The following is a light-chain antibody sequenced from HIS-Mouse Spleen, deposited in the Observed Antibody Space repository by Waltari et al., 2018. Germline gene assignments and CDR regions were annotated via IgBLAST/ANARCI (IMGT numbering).Light chain of an antibody. CDR3: QSADSSGTNWV. CDR1: ALPKQY. Sequence: SYELTQPPSVSVSPGQTARITCSGDALPKQYAYWYQQKPGQAPVLVIYKDSERPSGIPGRFSGSSSGTTVPLTISGVQAEDEADYYCQSADSSGTNWVFGGGTKLTVL. J-gene: IGLJ3*02. V-gene: IGLV3-25*03. CDR2: KDS.